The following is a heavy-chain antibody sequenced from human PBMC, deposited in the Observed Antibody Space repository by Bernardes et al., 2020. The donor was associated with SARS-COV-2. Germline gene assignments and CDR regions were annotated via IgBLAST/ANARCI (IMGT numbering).Heavy chain of an antibody. CDR3: AHKRGGFGVEGYFDY. D-gene: IGHD3-10*01. CDR1: GFSLSTSGVG. Sequence: SGPTLVKPTQTLTLTCTFSGFSLSTSGVGVGWIRQPPGKALEWHALIYWDDDKRYSPSLKSRPTITKDTSKNQVVLTMTNMDPVDTATYCCAHKRGGFGVEGYFDYWGQGTLVTVSS. J-gene: IGHJ4*02. V-gene: IGHV2-5*02. CDR2: IYWDDDK.